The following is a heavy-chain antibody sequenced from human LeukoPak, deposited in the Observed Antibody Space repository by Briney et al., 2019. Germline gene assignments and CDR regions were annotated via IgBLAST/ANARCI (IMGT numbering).Heavy chain of an antibody. CDR3: ARRIKTFGSWFDP. J-gene: IGHJ5*02. D-gene: IGHD3-3*01. Sequence: SETLSLTCTVSGGSISSGGYYWSWIRQPPGEGLEWIGDIYYSGSTYYNPALKSRVTMAVDTSENQFSLKLNSVTAADTAVYYCARRIKTFGSWFDPWGQGTPVTVSS. CDR2: IYYSGST. V-gene: IGHV4-30-4*01. CDR1: GGSISSGGYY.